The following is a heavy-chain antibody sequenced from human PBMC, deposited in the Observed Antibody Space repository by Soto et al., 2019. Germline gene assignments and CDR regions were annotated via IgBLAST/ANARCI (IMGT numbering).Heavy chain of an antibody. V-gene: IGHV4-39*01. Sequence: QLQLQESGPGLVKPSETLSLTCTVSGGSISSSSYYWGSIRQPPGKGLEWIGSIYYSGSTYYNPSRRSRVTIAVDTSKIQLPLKRSTVTAADTAVYYCARQAGSRSGDWFDPWGQGTLVTVSS. J-gene: IGHJ5*02. CDR3: ARQAGSRSGDWFDP. CDR2: IYYSGST. D-gene: IGHD3-10*01. CDR1: GGSISSSSYY.